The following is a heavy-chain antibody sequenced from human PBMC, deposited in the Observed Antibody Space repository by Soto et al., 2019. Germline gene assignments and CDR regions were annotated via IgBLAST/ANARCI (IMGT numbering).Heavy chain of an antibody. CDR2: ICGSGGTS. CDR3: VKDWGNDFWNGYFNF. Sequence: GGSLTPSCAPSAFTFSHYAMPWDRPGPGKGREWVSLICGSGGTSYYADVVKGAVTTSRDNAKNTLYLKMYSLRTEDTALCYCVKDWGNDFWNGYFNFWGQGTPVTVSS. J-gene: IGHJ4*02. D-gene: IGHD3-3*01. CDR1: AFTFSHYA. V-gene: IGHV3-43*02.